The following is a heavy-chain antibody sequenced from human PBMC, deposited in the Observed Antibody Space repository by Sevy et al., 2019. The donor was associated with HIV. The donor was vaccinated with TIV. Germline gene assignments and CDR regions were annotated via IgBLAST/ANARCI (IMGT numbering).Heavy chain of an antibody. CDR2: IQYDGSNK. V-gene: IGHV3-30*02. J-gene: IGHJ4*02. D-gene: IGHD2-21*01. CDR3: VKEGGGEGGDH. Sequence: GGSLRLSCAASGFSFSSYGMQWVRQAPGKGLEWMSYIQYDGSNKDYADSVKGRFTISRDNSKNTLYLQMNSLRVEDRAVFYCVKEGGGEGGDHWGQGTLVTVSS. CDR1: GFSFSSYG.